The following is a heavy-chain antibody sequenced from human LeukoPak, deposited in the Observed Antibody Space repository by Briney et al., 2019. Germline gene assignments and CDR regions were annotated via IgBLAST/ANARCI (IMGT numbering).Heavy chain of an antibody. CDR3: ASRYSSGWYVGEYFQH. J-gene: IGHJ1*01. Sequence: GGSLRLSCAASGFTFSSYWMHWVRQAPGKGLVWVSLINTDGSATSYADSVEGRFTISRDNAKNTLYLQMNSLRAEDTAVYYCASRYSSGWYVGEYFQHWGQGTLVTVSS. D-gene: IGHD6-13*01. CDR1: GFTFSSYW. V-gene: IGHV3-74*01. CDR2: INTDGSAT.